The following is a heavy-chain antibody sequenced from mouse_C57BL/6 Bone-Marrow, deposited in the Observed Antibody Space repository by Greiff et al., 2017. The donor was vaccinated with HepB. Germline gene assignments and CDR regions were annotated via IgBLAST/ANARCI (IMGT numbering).Heavy chain of an antibody. CDR1: GFSLTSYG. CDR2: IWSDGST. Sequence: QVQLKESGPGLVAPSQSLSITCTVSGFSLTSYGVHWVRQPPGKGLEWLVVIWSDGSTTSNSALKSRLSISKDNSKSQVFLKMNSLQTDDTAMYYWARHRVYGSSYPSYAMDYWGQGTSVTVSS. CDR3: ARHRVYGSSYPSYAMDY. D-gene: IGHD1-1*01. J-gene: IGHJ4*01. V-gene: IGHV2-6-1*01.